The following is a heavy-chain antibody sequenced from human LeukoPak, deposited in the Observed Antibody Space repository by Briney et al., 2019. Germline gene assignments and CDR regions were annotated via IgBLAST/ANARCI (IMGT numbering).Heavy chain of an antibody. CDR2: ISSSSSYI. CDR1: GFTFSSYS. Sequence: GGSLRLSCAASGFTFSSYSMNWVRQAPGKGLEWVSSISSSSSYIYYADSVKGRFTISRDNAKNSLYLQMNSLRAEDTAVYYCTVPRIVGATPGLYCGMDVWGQGTTVTVSS. V-gene: IGHV3-21*01. D-gene: IGHD1-26*01. J-gene: IGHJ6*02. CDR3: TVPRIVGATPGLYCGMDV.